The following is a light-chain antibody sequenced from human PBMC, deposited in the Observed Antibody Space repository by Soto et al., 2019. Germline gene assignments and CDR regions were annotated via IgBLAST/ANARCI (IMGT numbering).Light chain of an antibody. CDR2: EVT. CDR1: SGDIGSYNR. Sequence: QSALTQPASVSGSPGQSITISCTGTSGDIGSYNRVSWYQQHPGKAPKLIIYEVTDRPSGVSNRFSGSKSGNTASLTISGLQAEDEADYYCSSYTSSSTLDVVFGGGTKVTVL. J-gene: IGLJ2*01. V-gene: IGLV2-14*01. CDR3: SSYTSSSTLDVV.